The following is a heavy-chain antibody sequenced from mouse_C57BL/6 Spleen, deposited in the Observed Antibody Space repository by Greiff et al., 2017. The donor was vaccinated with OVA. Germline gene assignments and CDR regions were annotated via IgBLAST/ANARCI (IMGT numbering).Heavy chain of an antibody. J-gene: IGHJ3*01. CDR3: ARSYYSNYCAWFAY. V-gene: IGHV2-2*01. D-gene: IGHD2-5*01. Sequence: QVQLQQSGPGLVQPSQSLSITCTVSGFSLTSYGVHWVRQSPGKGLEWLGVIWSGGSTDYNAAFISRLSISKDNSKSQVFFKMNSLQADDTAIYYCARSYYSNYCAWFAYWGQGTLVTVSA. CDR2: IWSGGST. CDR1: GFSLTSYG.